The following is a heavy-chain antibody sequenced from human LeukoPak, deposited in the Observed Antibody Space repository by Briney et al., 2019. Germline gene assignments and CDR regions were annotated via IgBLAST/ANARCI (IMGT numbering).Heavy chain of an antibody. D-gene: IGHD3-22*01. V-gene: IGHV3-21*01. J-gene: IGHJ4*02. Sequence: GGSLRLSCAASGFTFSSYSMNRVRQAPGKGLEWVSSISSSSSYIYYADSVKGRFTISRDNAKNSLYLQMNSLRAEDTAVYYCAREGWDSGYPFDYWGQGTLVTASS. CDR3: AREGWDSGYPFDY. CDR1: GFTFSSYS. CDR2: ISSSSSYI.